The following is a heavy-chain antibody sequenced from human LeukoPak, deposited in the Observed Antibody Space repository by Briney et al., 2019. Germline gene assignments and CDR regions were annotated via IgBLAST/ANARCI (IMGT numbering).Heavy chain of an antibody. J-gene: IGHJ4*02. CDR1: GGSISSGSYY. Sequence: TSQTLSLTCTVSGGSISSGSYYWSWIRQPAGKGLEWIGRIYTSGSTYYNPSLKSRVTISVDTSKSLFSLKLSSVTAADTAVYYCARTGVVKYYYDSSGYYYEVWGQGTLVTVSS. V-gene: IGHV4-61*02. CDR2: IYTSGST. CDR3: ARTGVVKYYYDSSGYYYEV. D-gene: IGHD3-22*01.